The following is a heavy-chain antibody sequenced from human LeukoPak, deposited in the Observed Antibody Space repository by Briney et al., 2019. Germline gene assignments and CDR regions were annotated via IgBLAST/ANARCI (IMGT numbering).Heavy chain of an antibody. CDR1: GFTFSSYW. J-gene: IGHJ3*02. Sequence: GGSLRLSCAASGFTFSSYWMSWVRQAPGKGLEWVANIKQDGSEKYYVDSVKGRFTISRDNAKNSLYLQMNNLRAEDTAVYYCARVPAGVIGMKDAFDIWGQGTMVTVSS. V-gene: IGHV3-7*01. CDR2: IKQDGSEK. D-gene: IGHD3-16*02. CDR3: ARVPAGVIGMKDAFDI.